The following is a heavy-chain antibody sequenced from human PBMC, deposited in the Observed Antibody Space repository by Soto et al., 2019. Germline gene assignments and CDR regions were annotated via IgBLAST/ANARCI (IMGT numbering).Heavy chain of an antibody. Sequence: GASVKVSCKTSGYTFTRNGISWVRQAPGQGLEWMGGIIPIFGTANYAQKFQGRVTITADESTSTAYMELSSLRSEDTAVYYCASGALGYCSGGSCYSFFGWFDPWGQGTLVTVSS. CDR3: ASGALGYCSGGSCYSFFGWFDP. D-gene: IGHD2-15*01. CDR2: IIPIFGTA. V-gene: IGHV1-69*13. CDR1: GYTFTRNG. J-gene: IGHJ5*02.